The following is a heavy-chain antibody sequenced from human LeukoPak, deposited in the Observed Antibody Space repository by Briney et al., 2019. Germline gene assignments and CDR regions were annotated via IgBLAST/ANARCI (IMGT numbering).Heavy chain of an antibody. Sequence: ASVKVSCKASGYTFTSYAMRWVRQAPGQRLEWMGWINAGNGNTKYSQKFQGRVTITRDTSASTAYMELSSLRSEDTAVYYCARDVAYYGMDVWGKGTTVTVSS. V-gene: IGHV1-3*01. CDR2: INAGNGNT. J-gene: IGHJ6*04. CDR3: ARDVAYYGMDV. CDR1: GYTFTSYA.